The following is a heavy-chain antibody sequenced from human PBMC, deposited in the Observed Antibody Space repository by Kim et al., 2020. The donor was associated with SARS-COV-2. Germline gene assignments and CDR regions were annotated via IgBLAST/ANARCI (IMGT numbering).Heavy chain of an antibody. CDR3: ARDGGYSGFGYFQH. V-gene: IGHV3-33*01. Sequence: GGFLRLSCAASGFTFSSYGMHWVRQAPGKGLEWVAVIWYDGSNKYYADSVKGRFTISRDNSKNTLYLQMNSLRAEDTAVYYCARDGGYSGFGYFQHWGQGTLVTVSS. CDR2: IWYDGSNK. J-gene: IGHJ1*01. D-gene: IGHD5-12*01. CDR1: GFTFSSYG.